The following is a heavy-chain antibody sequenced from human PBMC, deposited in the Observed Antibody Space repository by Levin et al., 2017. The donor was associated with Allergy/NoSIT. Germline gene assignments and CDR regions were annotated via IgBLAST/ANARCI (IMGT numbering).Heavy chain of an antibody. Sequence: SCAVSGFSLNEYAMHWVRQIPGKGLEWVSGISWNGGPIGYADSVKGRFTISRDNAKNSLYLQMNNVGPEDTAVYYCTKDRAYCGGGSCYSQSYFYYGMDVWGPGTTVTVSS. V-gene: IGHV3-9*01. D-gene: IGHD2-15*01. CDR1: GFSLNEYA. CDR2: ISWNGGPI. CDR3: TKDRAYCGGGSCYSQSYFYYGMDV. J-gene: IGHJ6*02.